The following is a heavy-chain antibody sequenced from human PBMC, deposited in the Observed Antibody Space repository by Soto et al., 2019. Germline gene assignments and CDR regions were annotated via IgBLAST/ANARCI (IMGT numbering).Heavy chain of an antibody. CDR3: GRAYSSSPGSFDY. V-gene: IGHV3-53*01. Sequence: GGSLRLSCAASGFTVSSNYMSWVRPAPGKGLEWVSVIYSGGSTYYADSVKGRFTISRDNSKNTLYLQMNSLRAEDTAVYYCGRAYSSSPGSFDYWGQGTLVTVSS. CDR1: GFTVSSNY. CDR2: IYSGGST. J-gene: IGHJ4*02. D-gene: IGHD6-6*01.